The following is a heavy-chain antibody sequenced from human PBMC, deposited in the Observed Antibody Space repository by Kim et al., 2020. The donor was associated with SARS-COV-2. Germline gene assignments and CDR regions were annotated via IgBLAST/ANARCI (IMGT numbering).Heavy chain of an antibody. CDR3: ARVGRDYYDSSGYYS. J-gene: IGHJ4*02. V-gene: IGHV3-7*01. D-gene: IGHD3-22*01. CDR2: IKQDGSEK. CDR1: GFTFSSYW. Sequence: GGSLRLSCAASGFTFSSYWMSWVRQAPGKGLEWVANIKQDGSEKYYVDSVKGRFTISRDNAKNSLYLQMNSLRAEDTAVYYCARVGRDYYDSSGYYSWGQGTLVTVSS.